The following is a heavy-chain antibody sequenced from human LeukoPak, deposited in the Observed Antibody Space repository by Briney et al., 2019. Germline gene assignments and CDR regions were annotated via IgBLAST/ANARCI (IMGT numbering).Heavy chain of an antibody. CDR3: ARESAGGSATMIVVVIPGSFDY. CDR1: GYTFTRYF. V-gene: IGHV1-2*02. J-gene: IGHJ4*02. CDR2: INPNSGVA. D-gene: IGHD3-22*01. Sequence: ASVKVSCKASGYTFTRYFIHWVRQAPGQGLEWMGWINPNSGVATYAQKFQGRVTMTRYTSTSTVYMELSSLRSEDTAVYYCARESAGGSATMIVVVIPGSFDYWGQGTLVTVSS.